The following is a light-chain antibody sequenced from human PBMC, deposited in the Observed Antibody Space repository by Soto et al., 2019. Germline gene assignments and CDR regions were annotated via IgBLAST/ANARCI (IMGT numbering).Light chain of an antibody. CDR3: CSYTVSGTYV. Sequence: QSALTQPASVPGSPGQSITISCTGTSSDVGGYNYVSWYQQHPGKAPKLMIYAVSNRPSGVSNRFSGSKSGNTATLTISGLQAEEEADSYCCSYTVSGTYVFGTGTKVTVL. J-gene: IGLJ1*01. CDR2: AVS. V-gene: IGLV2-14*01. CDR1: SSDVGGYNY.